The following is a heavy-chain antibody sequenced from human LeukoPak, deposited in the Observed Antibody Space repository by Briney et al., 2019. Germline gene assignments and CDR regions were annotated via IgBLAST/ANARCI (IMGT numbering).Heavy chain of an antibody. CDR1: GYTFTSYG. Sequence: ASVKVSCKASGYTFTSYGISWVRQAPGQGLEWMGWISAYNGNTNYAQKLQGRVTMSTDTSTSTAYMELRSLRSDDTAVYYCARFRRRGIAAAGTDFDYWGQGTLVTVSS. V-gene: IGHV1-18*01. J-gene: IGHJ4*02. D-gene: IGHD6-13*01. CDR2: ISAYNGNT. CDR3: ARFRRRGIAAAGTDFDY.